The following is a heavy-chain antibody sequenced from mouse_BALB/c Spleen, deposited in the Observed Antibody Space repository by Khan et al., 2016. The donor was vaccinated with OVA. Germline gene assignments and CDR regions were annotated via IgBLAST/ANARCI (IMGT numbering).Heavy chain of an antibody. CDR2: IWGGGGT. D-gene: IGHD2-14*01. V-gene: IGHV2-6-4*01. CDR1: GFSLSRYN. J-gene: IGHJ4*01. Sequence: QVQLKESGPGLVAPSQTLSSTCTVSGFSLSRYNIHWVRQPPGKGLEWLGMIWGGGGTDYNSALKSRLSISKDNSKSQVFLKMNSLQTDDTAMYYCARAYCRYDGYYAMDYWGQGTSVTVSS. CDR3: ARAYCRYDGYYAMDY.